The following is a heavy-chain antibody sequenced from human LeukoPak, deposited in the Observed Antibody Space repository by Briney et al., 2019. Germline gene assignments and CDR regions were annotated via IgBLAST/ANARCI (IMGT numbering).Heavy chain of an antibody. J-gene: IGHJ4*02. Sequence: WGSHRLSCAASGFTFSESAMHWVRQAPGKGLEWVSLISADGTRKHYGDSVKGRFTISRDNSRNSLSLQMKSLRTDDTAIYYCAKEVPTHTIFGVLKTQDWGQGTLVTVSS. CDR2: ISADGTRK. V-gene: IGHV3-43*02. CDR1: GFTFSESA. CDR3: AKEVPTHTIFGVLKTQD. D-gene: IGHD3-3*01.